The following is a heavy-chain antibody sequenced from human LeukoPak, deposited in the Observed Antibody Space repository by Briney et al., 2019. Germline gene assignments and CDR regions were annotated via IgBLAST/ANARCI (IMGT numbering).Heavy chain of an antibody. CDR2: ISSSSSCI. Sequence: GGSLRLSCAASGFTFSSYSMNWVRQAPGKGLEWVSSISSSSSCIYYADSVKGRFTISRDNAKNSLYLQMNSLRAEDTAVYYCARSFYGRWFDPWGQGTLVTVSS. D-gene: IGHD4-17*01. J-gene: IGHJ5*02. V-gene: IGHV3-21*01. CDR3: ARSFYGRWFDP. CDR1: GFTFSSYS.